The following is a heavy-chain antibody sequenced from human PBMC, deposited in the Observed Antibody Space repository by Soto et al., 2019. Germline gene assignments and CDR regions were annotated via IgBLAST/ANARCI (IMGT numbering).Heavy chain of an antibody. Sequence: ASVKVSCKASGYTFTSYGISWVRQAPGQGLEWMGWISANSGNTKYAQKFQGRVTMTRDTSTSTAYMELRSLRSDDTAVYYCARDSSLGYSFDYWGQGTLVTVSS. CDR2: ISANSGNT. V-gene: IGHV1-18*01. CDR3: ARDSSLGYSFDY. CDR1: GYTFTSYG. D-gene: IGHD2-2*01. J-gene: IGHJ4*02.